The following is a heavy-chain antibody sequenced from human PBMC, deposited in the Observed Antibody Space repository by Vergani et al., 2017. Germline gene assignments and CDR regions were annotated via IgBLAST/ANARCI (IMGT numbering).Heavy chain of an antibody. V-gene: IGHV1-69*08. J-gene: IGHJ3*02. Sequence: QVQLVQSGAEVKKPGSSVKVSCKASGGTFSSYTISWVRQAPGQGLEWMGRIIPILGIANYAQKFQGRVTITADKSTSTAYMELSSLRSEDTAVYYCARDSDYGDYGAFSIWGQGTMVTVSS. CDR3: ARDSDYGDYGAFSI. D-gene: IGHD4-17*01. CDR2: IIPILGIA. CDR1: GGTFSSYT.